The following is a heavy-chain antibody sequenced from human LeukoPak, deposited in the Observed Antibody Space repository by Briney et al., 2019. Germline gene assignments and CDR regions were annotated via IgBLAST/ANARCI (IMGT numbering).Heavy chain of an antibody. CDR1: GFTFSSYG. CDR3: ATQERYCSGGSCDNDAFDI. J-gene: IGHJ3*02. V-gene: IGHV3-33*01. Sequence: TGGSLRLSCAASGFTFSSYGMHWVRQAPGKGLEWVAVIWYDGSNKYYADSVKGRFTISRDNSKNTLYLQMNSLRAEDTAVYYCATQERYCSGGSCDNDAFDIWGQGTMVTVSS. D-gene: IGHD2-15*01. CDR2: IWYDGSNK.